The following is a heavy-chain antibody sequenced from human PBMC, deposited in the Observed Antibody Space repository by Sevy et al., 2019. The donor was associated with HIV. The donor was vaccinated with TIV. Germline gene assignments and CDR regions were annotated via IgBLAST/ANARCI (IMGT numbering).Heavy chain of an antibody. CDR2: ITGRSDGGTI. CDR3: TTDPLLTGDRTTAFDI. Sequence: GGSLRLSCTVSGLSFRNAWMSWVRQAPGKGLEWIGRITGRSDGGTIDYAAPLKGRFVMSRDDSKNTLYLQLNSLKTDDTALYFCTTDPLLTGDRTTAFDIWGQWTMVTVSS. J-gene: IGHJ3*02. V-gene: IGHV3-15*01. D-gene: IGHD7-27*01. CDR1: GLSFRNAW.